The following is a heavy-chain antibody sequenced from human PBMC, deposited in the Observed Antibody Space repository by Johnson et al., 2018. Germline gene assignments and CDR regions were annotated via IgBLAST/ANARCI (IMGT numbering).Heavy chain of an antibody. Sequence: VQLVESGGGSVQPGGSLRLSCAASRFTVSGYWMHWVRQVPGKGLMWVSRINTDGSSTTYADSVKGRFTMSRDNAKNTLYLQMSSLRAEDTAVYYCARDRGYCSGGSCYLTNWFDVWGQGMLVTVSS. J-gene: IGHJ5*02. V-gene: IGHV3-74*01. D-gene: IGHD2-15*01. CDR2: INTDGSST. CDR1: RFTVSGYW. CDR3: ARDRGYCSGGSCYLTNWFDV.